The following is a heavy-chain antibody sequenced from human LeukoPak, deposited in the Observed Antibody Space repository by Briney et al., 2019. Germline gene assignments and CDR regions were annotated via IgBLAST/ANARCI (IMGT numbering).Heavy chain of an antibody. Sequence: GGSLRLSCAASGFTFSSYGMHWVRQAPGKGLEWVAVISYDGSNKYYADSVKGQFTISRDSSKSTLYLQMNSLRAEDTAVYYCAKSLTVTTRIHSIDPRGQGTLVTVSS. CDR1: GFTFSSYG. V-gene: IGHV3-30*18. D-gene: IGHD4-17*01. CDR2: ISYDGSNK. CDR3: AKSLTVTTRIHSIDP. J-gene: IGHJ4*02.